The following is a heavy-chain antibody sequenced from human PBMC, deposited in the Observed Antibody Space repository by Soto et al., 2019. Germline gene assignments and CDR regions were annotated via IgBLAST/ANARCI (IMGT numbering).Heavy chain of an antibody. CDR1: GGSVSYNSYY. Sequence: PSETLSLTCSVSGGSVSYNSYYWGWIRQPPGKGLEWVGGIFYTGTTYYNPSLKDRLSISVDTSKNSFSLNLTSVTAADTAVYFCARLVVVAPVANFWGQGALVIVSS. D-gene: IGHD2-21*01. J-gene: IGHJ4*02. CDR3: ARLVVVAPVANF. CDR2: IFYTGTT. V-gene: IGHV4-39*01.